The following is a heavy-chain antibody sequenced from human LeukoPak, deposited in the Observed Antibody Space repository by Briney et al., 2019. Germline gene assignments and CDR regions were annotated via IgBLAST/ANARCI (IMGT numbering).Heavy chain of an antibody. CDR1: AGSFSGYY. Sequence: SETLSLTCAVYAGSFSGYYWSWIRQPPGKGLEWIGEINHSGSTNYNPSLTCRVTMSVDTSKNQFSLKLSSVTAADTAVYYCARGRGSSSWYYFDYWGQGTLVTVSS. J-gene: IGHJ4*02. CDR2: INHSGST. CDR3: ARGRGSSSWYYFDY. D-gene: IGHD6-13*01. V-gene: IGHV4-34*01.